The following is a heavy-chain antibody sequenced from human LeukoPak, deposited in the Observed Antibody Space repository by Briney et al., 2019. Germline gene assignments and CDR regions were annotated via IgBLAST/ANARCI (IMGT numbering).Heavy chain of an antibody. CDR1: GFTFSSYA. J-gene: IGHJ4*02. CDR3: GGGGGTAYSSSWFDC. Sequence: GGSLRLSCAASGFTFSSYAMSWVRQAPGKGLEWVSAISGSGGNIYYANSVKVRLTISRDNSRNTLYLQMNSLRAEDTAVYYGGGGGGTAYSSSWFDCWGQGSLVTVSS. CDR2: ISGSGGNI. V-gene: IGHV3-23*01. D-gene: IGHD6-13*01.